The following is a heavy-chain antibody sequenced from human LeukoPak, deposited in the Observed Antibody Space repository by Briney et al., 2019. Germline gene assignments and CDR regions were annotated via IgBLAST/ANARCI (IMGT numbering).Heavy chain of an antibody. V-gene: IGHV3-30-3*01. CDR1: GFTFSSYA. CDR3: ARGVYSSGWTLMGY. CDR2: ISYDGSNK. J-gene: IGHJ4*02. Sequence: GGSLRLSCAASGFTFSSYAMHWVRQAPGKGLEWVAVISYDGSNKYYADSVKGRFTISRDNSKNTLYLQMNSLRAEDTAVYYYARGVYSSGWTLMGYWGQGTLVTVSS. D-gene: IGHD6-19*01.